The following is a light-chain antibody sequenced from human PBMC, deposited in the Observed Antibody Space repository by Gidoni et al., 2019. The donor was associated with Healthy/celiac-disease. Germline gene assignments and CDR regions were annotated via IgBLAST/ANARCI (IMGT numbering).Light chain of an antibody. CDR3: QQSYSTPLT. Sequence: DIQMTQSPSSLSASVGDRVTITCRASQSISSYLNWYQQKPGKAPKLLIYAASSLQSGVQSRFSGSGSGTDFTLTIRSLQPEDFATYYCQQSYSTPLTFGPGTKVDIK. V-gene: IGKV1-39*01. CDR1: QSISSY. CDR2: AAS. J-gene: IGKJ3*01.